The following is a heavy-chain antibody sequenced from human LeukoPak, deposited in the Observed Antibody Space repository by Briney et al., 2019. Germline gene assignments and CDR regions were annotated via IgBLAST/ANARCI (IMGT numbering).Heavy chain of an antibody. CDR1: GFTFSSYG. J-gene: IGHJ5*02. D-gene: IGHD6-19*01. CDR2: IWYDGSNK. V-gene: IGHV3-33*01. CDR3: VRGAPIRVTGAATFDP. Sequence: GGSLRLSCAASGFTFSSYGMHWVRQAPGKGLEWVAVIWYDGSNKYYADSVKGRFTISRDNSKNTLYLQMNSLRAEDTAVYYCVRGAPIRVTGAATFDPWGQGTLVTVSS.